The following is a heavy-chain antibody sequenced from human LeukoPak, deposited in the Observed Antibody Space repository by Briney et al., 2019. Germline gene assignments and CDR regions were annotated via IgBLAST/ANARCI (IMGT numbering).Heavy chain of an antibody. Sequence: GGSLRLSCAASGFTVSSNFMRWVRQAPGKGLEWVSLIYSGGSTYYADSVKGRFTISRDNSKNTLYLQMNSLRAEDTAVYYCAKDQGGSRPYYFDYWGQGTLVTVSS. V-gene: IGHV3-66*01. D-gene: IGHD2-15*01. CDR3: AKDQGGSRPYYFDY. CDR2: IYSGGST. J-gene: IGHJ4*02. CDR1: GFTVSSNF.